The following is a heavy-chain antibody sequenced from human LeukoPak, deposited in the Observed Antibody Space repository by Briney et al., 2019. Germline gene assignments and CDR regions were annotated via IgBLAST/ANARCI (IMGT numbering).Heavy chain of an antibody. CDR1: GFTFSNYY. CDR2: ISGSGGST. D-gene: IGHD2-15*01. CDR3: ANPANIVVVVAATSHDAFDI. V-gene: IGHV3-23*01. J-gene: IGHJ3*02. Sequence: GGSLRLSCAASGFTFSNYYMTWVRQAPGKGLEWVSAISGSGGSTYYADSVKGRFTISRDNSKNTLYLQMNSLRAEDTAVYYCANPANIVVVVAATSHDAFDIWGQGTMVTASS.